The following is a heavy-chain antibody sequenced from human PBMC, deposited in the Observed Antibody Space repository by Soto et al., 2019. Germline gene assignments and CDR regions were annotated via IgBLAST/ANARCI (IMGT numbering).Heavy chain of an antibody. D-gene: IGHD1-1*01. CDR2: IRSKAYGGTT. V-gene: IGHV3-49*04. CDR3: TRARTESNWFDP. CDR1: GFTFGDSA. J-gene: IGHJ5*02. Sequence: HPGGSLRLSCTASGFTFGDSAMSWVRQAPGKGLEWVGFIRSKAYGGTTEYAASVKGRFTISRDDSKSIAYLQMNSLKTEDTAVYYCTRARTESNWFDPWGQGTLVTVSS.